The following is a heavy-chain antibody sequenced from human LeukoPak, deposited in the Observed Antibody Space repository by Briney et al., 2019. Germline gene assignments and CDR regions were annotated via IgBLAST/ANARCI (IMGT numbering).Heavy chain of an antibody. J-gene: IGHJ6*02. V-gene: IGHV3-66*01. Sequence: PGGSLRLSCAASGFTVSSYYMTWVRQAPGKGLEWVSVIYSGGSTYYADSVKGRVAISRDNSKNTVFLQVNRVRAEDTAVYYCARSYSNHLFGMDVWGQGTTVTVSS. CDR3: ARSYSNHLFGMDV. D-gene: IGHD4-11*01. CDR1: GFTVSSYY. CDR2: IYSGGST.